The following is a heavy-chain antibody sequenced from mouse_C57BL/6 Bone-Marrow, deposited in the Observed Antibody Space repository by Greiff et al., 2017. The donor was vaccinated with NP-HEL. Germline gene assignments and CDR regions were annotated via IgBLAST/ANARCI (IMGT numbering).Heavy chain of an antibody. CDR2: INPSSGYT. D-gene: IGHD1-1*01. J-gene: IGHJ1*03. CDR1: GYTFTSYW. CDR3: ANDGSTSYWYFDV. V-gene: IGHV1-7*01. Sequence: QVQLQQSGAELAKPGASVKLSCKASGYTFTSYWMHWVKQRPGQGLEWIGDINPSSGYTKYNQKFKDKATLTADKSSSTAYLQLSSLTYEDTAVYYCANDGSTSYWYFDVWGTGTTVTVAS.